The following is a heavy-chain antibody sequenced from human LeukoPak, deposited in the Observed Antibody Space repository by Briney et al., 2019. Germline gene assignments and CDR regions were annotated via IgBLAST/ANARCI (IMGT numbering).Heavy chain of an antibody. D-gene: IGHD5-12*01. CDR1: GFTVSSNY. CDR3: AREGRGLGYAEAFDT. J-gene: IGHJ3*02. Sequence: PGGSLRLSCAASGFTVSSNYMSWVRQAPGKGLEWVSVIYSGGSTYYADSVKGRFTNSRDNSKNTLYLQMNSLRAEDTAVYYCAREGRGLGYAEAFDTWGQGTMVTVSS. V-gene: IGHV3-53*01. CDR2: IYSGGST.